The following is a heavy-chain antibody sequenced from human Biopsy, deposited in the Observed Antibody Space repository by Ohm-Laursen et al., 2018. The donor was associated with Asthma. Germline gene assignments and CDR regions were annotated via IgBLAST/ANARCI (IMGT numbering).Heavy chain of an antibody. CDR1: SGSGGYMRSGNYY. Sequence: SETLSLTCSLSSGSGGYMRSGNYYWGWIRQPPGKGLEWIGSIYYSGTTYYNPSLESRVTVSADTSKNHFSLKLLSVTAADTAVYYCVRGSSSWHHGPFHYYYGLDVWGQGTTATVSS. V-gene: IGHV4-39*01. J-gene: IGHJ6*02. CDR3: VRGSSSWHHGPFHYYYGLDV. D-gene: IGHD6-13*01. CDR2: IYYSGTT.